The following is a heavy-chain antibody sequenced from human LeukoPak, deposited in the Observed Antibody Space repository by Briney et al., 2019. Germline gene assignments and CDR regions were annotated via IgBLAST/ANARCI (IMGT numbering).Heavy chain of an antibody. Sequence: GGSLRLSCAASAFTFRSFGMQWVRQAPGKGLEWVAFISSDGGKVYYADSVNGRFSISRDNFKATLYLQMNSLRPEDTAVYYCAKGQQGHMWLDNWGQGTLVIVSS. CDR3: AKGQQGHMWLDN. CDR2: ISSDGGKV. J-gene: IGHJ4*02. CDR1: AFTFRSFG. D-gene: IGHD6-13*01. V-gene: IGHV3-30*18.